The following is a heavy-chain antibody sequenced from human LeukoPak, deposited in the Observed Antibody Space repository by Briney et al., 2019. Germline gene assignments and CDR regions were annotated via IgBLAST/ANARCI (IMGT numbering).Heavy chain of an antibody. CDR3: AKAVWGSWYFDR. V-gene: IGHV3-23*01. Sequence: QPGGSLRLSCATSGFSLRSYAMFWVRQAPGKGLEWVSIFSGSEETTYYPDSVKGVFTISRDESKNRLYLQMDSLRAADTAVYYCAKAVWGSWYFDRWGRGTLVTVSS. D-gene: IGHD3-16*01. CDR2: FSGSEETT. J-gene: IGHJ2*01. CDR1: GFSLRSYA.